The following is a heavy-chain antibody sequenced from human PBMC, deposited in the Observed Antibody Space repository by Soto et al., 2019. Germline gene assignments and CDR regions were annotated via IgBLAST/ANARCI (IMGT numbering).Heavy chain of an antibody. V-gene: IGHV4-61*08. CDR2: IYYSGST. CDR1: GGSISSGGYY. Sequence: SETLSLTCTVSGGSISSGGYYWSWIRQHPGKGLEWIGYIYYSGSTYYNPSLKSRVTISVDTSKNQFSLKLSSVTAADTAVYYCARVGTGYYNHGAFDIWGQGTMVTVSS. CDR3: ARVGTGYYNHGAFDI. D-gene: IGHD3-9*01. J-gene: IGHJ3*02.